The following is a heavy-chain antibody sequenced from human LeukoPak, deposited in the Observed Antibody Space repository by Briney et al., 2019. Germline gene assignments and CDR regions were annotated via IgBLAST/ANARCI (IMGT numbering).Heavy chain of an antibody. V-gene: IGHV4-39*01. CDR3: ATPGRIAVAGQFDY. CDR1: GASISSSTYY. CDR2: TYYSSST. J-gene: IGHJ4*02. D-gene: IGHD6-19*01. Sequence: SETLSLTCTVSGASISSSTYYWGWIRQPPGEGLEWIGYTYYSSSTYYNPSLKSRVTISVDTSKNQFSLMLNSVTAADTAVYYCATPGRIAVAGQFDYWGQGTLVTVSS.